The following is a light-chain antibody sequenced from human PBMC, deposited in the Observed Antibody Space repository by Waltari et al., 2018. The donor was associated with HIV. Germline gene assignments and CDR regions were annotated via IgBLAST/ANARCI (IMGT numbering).Light chain of an antibody. CDR2: GKN. Sequence: QSVLTQPPSKSGTPGQSVTISCSGSSSNIGSNTVSWFQQFPGTAPKVLIYGKNQRPSGVPDRFSGSKSGTSASLAIGGLQSEDEADYYCASWDDSLNGPVFGGGTTLTVL. CDR1: SSNIGSNT. CDR3: ASWDDSLNGPV. V-gene: IGLV1-44*01. J-gene: IGLJ2*01.